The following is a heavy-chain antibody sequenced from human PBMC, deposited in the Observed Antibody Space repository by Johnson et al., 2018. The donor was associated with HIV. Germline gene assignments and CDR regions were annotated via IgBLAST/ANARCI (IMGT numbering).Heavy chain of an antibody. CDR3: ARRGRSSSWYDLDI. J-gene: IGHJ3*02. Sequence: QVQLVESGGGLVKPGGSLRLSCAASGFTFSDYYMSWIRQAPGKWREWVSYISTSGSSIYYADSVKARFTISRDNAKQSLFLQMNSLGAEDTAVYYCARRGRSSSWYDLDIWGQGTMVSVSS. D-gene: IGHD6-13*01. CDR1: GFTFSDYY. CDR2: ISTSGSSI. V-gene: IGHV3-11*04.